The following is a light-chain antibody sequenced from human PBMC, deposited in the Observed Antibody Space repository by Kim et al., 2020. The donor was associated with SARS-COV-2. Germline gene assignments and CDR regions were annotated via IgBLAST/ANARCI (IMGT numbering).Light chain of an antibody. Sequence: GQRVTISCSGSRPNLGKYAVNWVQQLPGTAPKRLISAYNQRASGIPDRFSGSKSGTSASLAISGLQSEDEADYYCAAWDDSLSSPVFGGGTQLTVL. CDR1: RPNLGKYA. CDR3: AAWDDSLSSPV. J-gene: IGLJ3*02. CDR2: AYN. V-gene: IGLV1-44*01.